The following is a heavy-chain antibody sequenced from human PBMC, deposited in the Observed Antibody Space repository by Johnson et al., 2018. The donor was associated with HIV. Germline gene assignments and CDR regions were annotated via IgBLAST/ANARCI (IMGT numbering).Heavy chain of an antibody. V-gene: IGHV3-66*03. D-gene: IGHD3-22*01. J-gene: IGHJ3*02. CDR2: IYSGGST. CDR3: AKSQDRSAYDYDFDI. Sequence: VQLVESGGGLIQPGGSLRLSCAASGFTVSSNYMSWVRQAPGKGLEWVSVIYSGGSTYYADYVKGRFTISRDNSKNTLYLQMNSLRAEDTAVYYCAKSQDRSAYDYDFDIWGQGTMVTVSS. CDR1: GFTVSSNY.